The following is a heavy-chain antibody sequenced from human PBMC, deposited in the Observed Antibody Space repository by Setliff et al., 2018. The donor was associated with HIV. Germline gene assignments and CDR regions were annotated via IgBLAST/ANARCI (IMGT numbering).Heavy chain of an antibody. CDR1: GVSISGYY. V-gene: IGHV4-4*08. CDR3: ARVLSTSMTDYSYFYMDV. CDR2: IYTSGST. J-gene: IGHJ6*03. D-gene: IGHD5-18*01. Sequence: PSETLSLTCTVSGVSISGYYWSWIRQPPGKGLEWIGYIYTSGSTSYNPSLKSRVTISVDTSKNQFSLKLSSVTAADTAVYYCARVLSTSMTDYSYFYMDVWGRGTTVTVSS.